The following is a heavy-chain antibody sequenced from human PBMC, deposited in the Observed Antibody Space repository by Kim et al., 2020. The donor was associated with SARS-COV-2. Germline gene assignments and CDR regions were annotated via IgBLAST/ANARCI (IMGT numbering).Heavy chain of an antibody. CDR3: ARDWKIVGAFRRHPHCIDV. CDR1: GYTFTSYA. J-gene: IGHJ6*02. Sequence: ASVKVSCKASGYTFTSYAMHWVRQAPGQRLEWMGWINAGNGNTKYSQKFQGRVTITRDTSASTAYMELSSLRSEDTAVYYCARDWKIVGAFRRHPHCIDVWGQGPTVTVSS. D-gene: IGHD1-26*01. V-gene: IGHV1-3*01. CDR2: INAGNGNT.